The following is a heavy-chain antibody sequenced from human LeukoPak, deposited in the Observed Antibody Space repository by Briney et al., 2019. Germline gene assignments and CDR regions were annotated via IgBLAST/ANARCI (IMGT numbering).Heavy chain of an antibody. J-gene: IGHJ6*02. CDR3: ASPRFGPYYYGMDV. V-gene: IGHV4-31*03. Sequence: SETLSLTCTVSGGSISSGGYYWSWIRQHPGKGLEWIGYIYYSGSTYYNPSLKSRVTISVDTSKNQFSLKLSSVTAADTAAYYCASPRFGPYYYGMDVWGQGTTVTVSS. CDR2: IYYSGST. CDR1: GGSISSGGYY. D-gene: IGHD3-10*01.